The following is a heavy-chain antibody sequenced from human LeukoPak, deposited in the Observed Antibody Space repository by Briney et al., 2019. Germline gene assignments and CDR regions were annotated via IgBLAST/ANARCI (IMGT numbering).Heavy chain of an antibody. CDR2: IKRDGTEK. Sequence: GGSLRLSCTASGFTFSDFWMNWVRQAPGKGLEWVASIKRDGTEKYYVDSVNGRFTTSRDNTKNTLYLQMNSLRAEDTAVYYCAREGPRGNSQFDYWGQGTLVTVSS. V-gene: IGHV3-7*01. J-gene: IGHJ4*02. CDR3: AREGPRGNSQFDY. D-gene: IGHD2/OR15-2a*01. CDR1: GFTFSDFW.